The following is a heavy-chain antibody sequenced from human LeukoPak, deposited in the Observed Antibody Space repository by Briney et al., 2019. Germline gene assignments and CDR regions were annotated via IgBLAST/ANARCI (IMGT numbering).Heavy chain of an antibody. D-gene: IGHD6-13*01. CDR1: GFTFSSNG. V-gene: IGHV3-30*02. J-gene: IGHJ4*02. CDR3: AKDPTPGYSSSWYCRD. Sequence: PGGSLRLSCAASGFTFSSNGMHWVRQAPGKGLEWVAFIRYDGRNKYYGDSVKGRFTISRDNSQNTLFLQMNSLRVEDTAVYYCAKDPTPGYSSSWYCRDWGQGTLVTVSS. CDR2: IRYDGRNK.